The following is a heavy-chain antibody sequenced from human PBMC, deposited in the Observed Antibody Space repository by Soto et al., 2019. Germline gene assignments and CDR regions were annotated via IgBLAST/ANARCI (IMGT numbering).Heavy chain of an antibody. J-gene: IGHJ4*02. CDR3: AKDSGRGSADYYFDY. CDR1: EFTFRNFG. Sequence: GGSLRLSCAASEFTFRNFGMHWFRQAPGKGLEWVAVISYDGGDTYSADSVKGRFTISRDNSKNTLFLQMNSLRAEDTAVYYCAKDSGRGSADYYFDYWGRGTLVTVSS. CDR2: ISYDGGDT. D-gene: IGHD3-10*01. V-gene: IGHV3-30*18.